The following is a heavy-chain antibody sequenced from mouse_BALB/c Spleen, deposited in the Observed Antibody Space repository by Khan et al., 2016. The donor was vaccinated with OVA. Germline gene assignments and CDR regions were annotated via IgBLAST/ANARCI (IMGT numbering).Heavy chain of an antibody. D-gene: IGHD2-3*01. CDR2: IRPTTSYT. J-gene: IGHJ3*01. Sequence: QVQLKQSGAELAQPGASVQLSCKASGYTFTNYWMHWIKQRPGQSLEWLGYIRPTTSYTEYNQKFKAKATLTADNSSSTAYMQLSSLTSEDTAVYYCARAIYDGYPPFAYWGQGTRVTVSA. V-gene: IGHV1-7*01. CDR1: GYTFTNYW. CDR3: ARAIYDGYPPFAY.